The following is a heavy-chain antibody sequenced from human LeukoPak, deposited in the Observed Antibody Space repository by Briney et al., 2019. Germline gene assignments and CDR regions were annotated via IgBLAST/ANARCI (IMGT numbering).Heavy chain of an antibody. Sequence: XGGSLRLSCAASGFTFSSYAMSWVRQAPGKGLEWVSAISGSGGSTYYADSVKGRFTISRDNSKNTLYLQMNSLRAEDTAVYYCAKSHRASTTYYDILTGYRSLFDYWGQGTLVTVSS. CDR1: GFTFSSYA. D-gene: IGHD3-9*01. J-gene: IGHJ4*02. V-gene: IGHV3-23*01. CDR3: AKSHRASTTYYDILTGYRSLFDY. CDR2: ISGSGGST.